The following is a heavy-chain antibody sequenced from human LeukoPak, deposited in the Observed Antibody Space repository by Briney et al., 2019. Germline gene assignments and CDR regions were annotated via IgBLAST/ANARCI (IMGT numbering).Heavy chain of an antibody. CDR2: ISAYNGNT. D-gene: IGHD3-22*01. CDR3: ARSLEYYDSSGYSYYFDY. CDR1: GYTFTSYG. J-gene: IGHJ4*02. V-gene: IGHV1-18*01. Sequence: ASVKVSCKASGYTFTSYGISWVRQAPGQGLEWMGWISAYNGNTNYAQKLQGRVTMTTDTSTSTAYMELRSLRSDDTAVYYCARSLEYYDSSGYSYYFDYWGQGTLVTVSS.